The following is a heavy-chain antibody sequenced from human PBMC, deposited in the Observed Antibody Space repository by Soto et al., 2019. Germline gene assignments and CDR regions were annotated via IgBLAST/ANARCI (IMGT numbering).Heavy chain of an antibody. V-gene: IGHV3-48*03. J-gene: IGHJ3*02. CDR1: GFTFRSYE. CDR3: ARVTVFSLAFDI. D-gene: IGHD4-17*01. Sequence: GGSLRLSCAASGFTFRSYEMNWVRQAPGKGLEWVSYISSSGSTIYYADSVKGRFAISRDNSKNTLYLQMNSLRAEDTAVYYCARVTVFSLAFDIWGQGTMVTVSS. CDR2: ISSSGSTI.